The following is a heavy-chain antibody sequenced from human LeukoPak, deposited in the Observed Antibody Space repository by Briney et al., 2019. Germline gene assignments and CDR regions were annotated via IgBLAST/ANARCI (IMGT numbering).Heavy chain of an antibody. V-gene: IGHV3-21*01. CDR2: ITSSGTYI. J-gene: IGHJ3*02. D-gene: IGHD3-10*01. Sequence: PGGSLRLSCAASGFTFNNYNMNWVRQAPGKALEWVSSITSSGTYIFYADSVKGRFTISRDNAKNSLYLQMNSLRAEDTALYYCARDTHYYGSGSPAFDIWGQGTMVTVSS. CDR1: GFTFNNYN. CDR3: ARDTHYYGSGSPAFDI.